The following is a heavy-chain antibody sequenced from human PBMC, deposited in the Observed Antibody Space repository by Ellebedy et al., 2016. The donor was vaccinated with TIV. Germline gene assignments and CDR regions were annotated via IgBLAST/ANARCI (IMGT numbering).Heavy chain of an antibody. J-gene: IGHJ3*02. V-gene: IGHV3-9*01. CDR2: ISWNSGSI. CDR3: AKGPEYSSSSWHAFDI. D-gene: IGHD6-6*01. CDR1: GFTFDDYA. Sequence: GGSLRLSXAASGFTFDDYAMHWVRQAPGKGLEWVSGISWNSGSIGYADSVKGRFTISRDNAKNSLYLQMNSLRAEDTALYYCAKGPEYSSSSWHAFDIWGQGTMVTVSS.